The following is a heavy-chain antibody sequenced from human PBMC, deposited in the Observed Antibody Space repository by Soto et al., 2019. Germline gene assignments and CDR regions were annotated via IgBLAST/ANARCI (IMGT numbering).Heavy chain of an antibody. CDR1: GGSISSYY. CDR2: IYYSGST. D-gene: IGHD3-9*01. Sequence: SETLSLTCTVSGGSISSYYWSWIRQPPGKGLEWIGYIYYSGSTNYNPSLKSRVTISVDTSKNQFSLKLSSVTAADTAVYYCARVNTYYDILTGYLALNWFDPWGQGTLVTVSS. J-gene: IGHJ5*02. CDR3: ARVNTYYDILTGYLALNWFDP. V-gene: IGHV4-59*01.